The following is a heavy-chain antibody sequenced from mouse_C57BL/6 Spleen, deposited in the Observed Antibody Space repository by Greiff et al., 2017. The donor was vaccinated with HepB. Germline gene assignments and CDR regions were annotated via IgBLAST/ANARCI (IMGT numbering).Heavy chain of an antibody. J-gene: IGHJ2*01. CDR1: GYTFTSYW. V-gene: IGHV1-55*01. D-gene: IGHD1-1*01. CDR2: IYPGSGST. CDR3: ARIPYYGSSPFDY. Sequence: QVQLQQPGAELVKPGASVKMSCKASGYTFTSYWITWVKQRPGQGLEWIGDIYPGSGSTNYNEKFKSKATLTVYTSSSTAYMQLSSLTSEDSAVYYCARIPYYGSSPFDYWGQGTTLTVSS.